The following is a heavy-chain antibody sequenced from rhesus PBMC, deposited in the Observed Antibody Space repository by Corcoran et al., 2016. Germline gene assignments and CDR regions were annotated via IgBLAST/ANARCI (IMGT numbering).Heavy chain of an antibody. CDR3: TTSGGYYTLLDV. D-gene: IGHD3-28*01. V-gene: IGHV3-118*01. Sequence: EVQLVAAGGGLGQPGGSLRLSCACPGCTSRRSSMHRVRQGSGRGLAWVGRIGFKSKNFESGYAASVKGRFTISRDDSKNTAYLQMNSLETEDTAVYYCTTSGGYYTLLDVWGRGVLVTVSS. J-gene: IGHJ5-2*02. CDR1: GCTSRRSS. CDR2: IGFKSKNFES.